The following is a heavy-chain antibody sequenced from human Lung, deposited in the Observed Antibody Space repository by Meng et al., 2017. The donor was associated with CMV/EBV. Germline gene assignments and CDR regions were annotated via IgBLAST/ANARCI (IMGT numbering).Heavy chain of an antibody. V-gene: IGHV3-30*18. CDR1: GFVFDVHG. D-gene: IGHD6-6*01. CDR2: ISYGGSSR. J-gene: IGHJ4*02. Sequence: LSCSASGFVFDVHGMRWVRRAGVEGMGWVELISYGGSSRYYGDGVKGLFNISRDNSENTLYLQMDSLGANDTSVYYCANILYSSSSDYWGQGTLVTVSS. CDR3: ANILYSSSSDY.